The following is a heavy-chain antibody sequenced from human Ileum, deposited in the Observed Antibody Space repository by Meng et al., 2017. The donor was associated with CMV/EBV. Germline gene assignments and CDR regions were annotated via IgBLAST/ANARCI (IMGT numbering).Heavy chain of an antibody. Sequence: ASVRVSCKPSGYSFTGYYIHWVRQAPGQGLEWVGWINPNSGGTVYAPWFQGRVTMTKHTSIKPAYMEPRILVSDDTAVYYFSGGDYWGQGTLVTVSS. CDR2: INPNSGGT. V-gene: IGHV1-2*02. CDR3: SGGDY. D-gene: IGHD3-16*01. CDR1: GYSFTGYY. J-gene: IGHJ4*02.